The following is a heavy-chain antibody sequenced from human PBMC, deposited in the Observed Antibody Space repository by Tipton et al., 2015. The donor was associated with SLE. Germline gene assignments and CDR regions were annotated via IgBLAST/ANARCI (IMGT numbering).Heavy chain of an antibody. J-gene: IGHJ3*02. Sequence: TLSLTCTVSGGSISSSSYYWCWFRQPPGKGLAWIGSIYYSGSTYYNPSLKSLVTISVDTSKNQFSLKLSSVTAADTAVYYCAREEKDAFDIWGQGTMVTVSS. CDR2: IYYSGST. V-gene: IGHV4-39*07. CDR1: GGSISSSSYY. CDR3: AREEKDAFDI.